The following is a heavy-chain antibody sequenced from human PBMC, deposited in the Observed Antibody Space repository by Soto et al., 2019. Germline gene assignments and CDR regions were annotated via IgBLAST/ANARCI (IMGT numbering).Heavy chain of an antibody. Sequence: GGPLRLSCAASGFTFSSYWMSWVRQAPGKGLEWVANIKQDGSDKYYVDSVKGRFTISRDNAKNSLYLQMNSLRADDTAVYYCAREVYGSSSDPDSWGQGTLVTVSS. V-gene: IGHV3-7*03. CDR1: GFTFSSYW. D-gene: IGHD6-6*01. CDR2: IKQDGSDK. CDR3: AREVYGSSSDPDS. J-gene: IGHJ5*01.